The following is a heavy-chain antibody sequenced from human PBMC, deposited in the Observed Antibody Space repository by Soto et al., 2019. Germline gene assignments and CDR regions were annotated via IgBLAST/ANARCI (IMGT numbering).Heavy chain of an antibody. D-gene: IGHD3-3*01. CDR3: AFVGWYYHLMSSDY. V-gene: IGHV3-23*01. CDR1: GFTFSSYA. Sequence: GGSLRLSCAASGFTFSSYAMSWVRQAPGKGLEWVSAISGSGGSTYYADSVKGRFTISRDNSKNTLYLQMNSLRAEDTAVYYCAFVGWYYHLMSSDYWCQGPLVTVSS. CDR2: ISGSGGST. J-gene: IGHJ4*02.